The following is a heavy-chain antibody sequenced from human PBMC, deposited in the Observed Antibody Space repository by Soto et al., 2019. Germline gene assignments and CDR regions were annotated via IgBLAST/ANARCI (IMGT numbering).Heavy chain of an antibody. Sequence: GGSLRLSCSASGVTFSNYAMTWVRQAPGRGLEWVSGIRGSGGGTYYADSVKGRFTISRDNSKNTVYLQMNSLRAEDTAVYYCAKSYISSGASRRDYFDYWGQGTLVTVSS. CDR2: IRGSGGGT. D-gene: IGHD1-1*01. J-gene: IGHJ4*02. V-gene: IGHV3-23*01. CDR1: GVTFSNYA. CDR3: AKSYISSGASRRDYFDY.